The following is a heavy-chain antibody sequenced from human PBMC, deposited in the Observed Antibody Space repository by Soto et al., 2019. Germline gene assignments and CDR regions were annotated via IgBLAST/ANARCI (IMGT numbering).Heavy chain of an antibody. J-gene: IGHJ4*02. Sequence: EVHLLESGGGLVQPGGSLRLSCAASGFTFSSYAMSWVRQAPGKGLEWVSTISGSGGSTYYADSVKGRFTISRDNSKNTLYLQMNSLRGEDTAVYYCAKEGSSSLYYFDYWGLGTLVTVSS. V-gene: IGHV3-23*01. CDR3: AKEGSSSLYYFDY. D-gene: IGHD6-6*01. CDR1: GFTFSSYA. CDR2: ISGSGGST.